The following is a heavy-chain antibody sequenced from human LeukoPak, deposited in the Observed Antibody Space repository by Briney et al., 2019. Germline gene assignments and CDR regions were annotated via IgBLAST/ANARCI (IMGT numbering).Heavy chain of an antibody. V-gene: IGHV3-30*18. CDR1: GFTFSSYG. CDR2: ISYDGSNK. Sequence: GGSLRLSCAASGFTFSSYGMHWVRQAPGKGLEWVAVISYDGSNKYYADSVKGRFTISRDNSKNTLYLQMNSLKAEDTAVYYCAKGYYGSGSYLDYWGQGTLVTVSS. D-gene: IGHD3-10*01. CDR3: AKGYYGSGSYLDY. J-gene: IGHJ4*02.